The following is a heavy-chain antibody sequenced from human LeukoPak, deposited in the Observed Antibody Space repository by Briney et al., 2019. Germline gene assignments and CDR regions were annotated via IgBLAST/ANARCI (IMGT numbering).Heavy chain of an antibody. Sequence: SETLSLTCAVSGYSINSAYYWGWIRQPPGKGLEWIGSMYHSGITYYNPSLKSRVTISVDTSKNQFSLKLSSVTAADTAVYYCARDLGYSIPCDYWGQGTLVTVSS. D-gene: IGHD2-15*01. CDR2: MYHSGIT. CDR3: ARDLGYSIPCDY. J-gene: IGHJ4*02. CDR1: GYSINSAYY. V-gene: IGHV4-38-2*02.